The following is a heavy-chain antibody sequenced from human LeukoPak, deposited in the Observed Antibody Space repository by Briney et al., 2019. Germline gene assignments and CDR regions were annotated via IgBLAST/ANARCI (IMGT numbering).Heavy chain of an antibody. CDR3: AAAVITMVRGVSNYFDY. Sequence: GTSVKVSCKASGFTFTSSAMQWVRQARGQRLEWIGWIVVGSGNTNYAQKFQERVTITRDMSTSTAYMELSSLRSEDTAVYYCAAAVITMVRGVSNYFDYWGQGTLVTVSS. CDR1: GFTFTSSA. CDR2: IVVGSGNT. V-gene: IGHV1-58*02. D-gene: IGHD3-10*01. J-gene: IGHJ4*02.